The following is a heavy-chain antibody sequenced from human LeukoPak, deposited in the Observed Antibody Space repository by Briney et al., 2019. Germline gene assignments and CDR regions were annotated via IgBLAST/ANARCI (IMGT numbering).Heavy chain of an antibody. D-gene: IGHD4-17*01. J-gene: IGHJ3*01. Sequence: VASVKVSCKASGYTFTNYGISWVRQAPGQGLEWMGWISAYNGNTNYAQKLQGRVTMTIDTSTSTAYMELRSLRSDDTAVYYCAAPSARSTVTTWSAFDLWGQGTMVTVSS. CDR3: AAPSARSTVTTWSAFDL. CDR2: ISAYNGNT. CDR1: GYTFTNYG. V-gene: IGHV1-18*01.